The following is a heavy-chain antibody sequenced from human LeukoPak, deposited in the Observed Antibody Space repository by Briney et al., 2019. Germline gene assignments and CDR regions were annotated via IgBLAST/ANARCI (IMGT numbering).Heavy chain of an antibody. CDR3: ASSTPYDILTGYPRSGYQH. CDR1: GGSFSGYY. J-gene: IGHJ1*01. V-gene: IGHV4-34*01. Sequence: SETLSLTCAVYGGSFSGYYWSWIRQPPGKGLEWIGEINHSGSTNYNPSLKSRVTISVDTSKNQFSLKLSSVTAADTAVYYCASSTPYDILTGYPRSGYQHWGQGTLVTVSS. D-gene: IGHD3-9*01. CDR2: INHSGST.